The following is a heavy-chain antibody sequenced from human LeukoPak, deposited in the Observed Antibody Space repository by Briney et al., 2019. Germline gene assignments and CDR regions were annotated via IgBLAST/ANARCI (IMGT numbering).Heavy chain of an antibody. CDR3: AREGTYGSGSYPAYFDY. J-gene: IGHJ4*02. CDR2: IYDSGST. D-gene: IGHD3-10*01. CDR1: GGSISSGYYY. V-gene: IGHV4-30-4*01. Sequence: SSQTLSLTCTVSGGSISSGYYYWSWIRQPPGKGLEWIGYIYDSGSTYYNPSLKSRVTISVDTSKNQFSMKMSSVTAADTAVYYCAREGTYGSGSYPAYFDYWGQGTVVTVSS.